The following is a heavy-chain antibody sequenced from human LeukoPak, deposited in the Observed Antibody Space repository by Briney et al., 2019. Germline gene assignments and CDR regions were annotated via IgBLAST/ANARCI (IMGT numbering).Heavy chain of an antibody. J-gene: IGHJ3*02. CDR3: ARDGHSSGWYEGPGAFDI. V-gene: IGHV1-69*13. D-gene: IGHD6-19*01. CDR2: IIPIFGTA. Sequence: SVKVSCKASGGTFSSYAISWVRQAPGQGLEWMGGIIPIFGTANYAQKFQGRVTITADESTSTAYMELSSLRSEDTAVYYCARDGHSSGWYEGPGAFDIWGQGTMVTVSS. CDR1: GGTFSSYA.